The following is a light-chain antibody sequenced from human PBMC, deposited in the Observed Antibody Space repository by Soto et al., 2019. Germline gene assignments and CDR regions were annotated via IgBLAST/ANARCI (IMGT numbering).Light chain of an antibody. J-gene: IGKJ4*01. CDR2: GAS. CDR3: QHYNNRPLT. V-gene: IGKV3-15*01. Sequence: EIVMTQSPATLSVSPGERATLSCRASQSVSSDLAWYQQKPGQAPRLLIYGASTRAIGIPARFGGSGSGTEFALTISSLQSEDFAVYYCQHYNNRPLTFGGGTKVEIK. CDR1: QSVSSD.